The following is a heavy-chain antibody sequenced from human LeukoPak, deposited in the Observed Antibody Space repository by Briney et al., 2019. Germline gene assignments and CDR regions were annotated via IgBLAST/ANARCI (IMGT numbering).Heavy chain of an antibody. CDR1: GGSISSSSYY. Sequence: SETLSLTCTVSGGSISSSSYYWGWIRQPPGKGLEWIGSIYYSGSTYYNPSLKSRVTISVDTSKNQFSLKLSSVTAADTAVYYCARHELVGATTGVDYWGQGTLVTVSS. CDR3: ARHELVGATTGVDY. CDR2: IYYSGST. D-gene: IGHD1-26*01. V-gene: IGHV4-39*01. J-gene: IGHJ4*02.